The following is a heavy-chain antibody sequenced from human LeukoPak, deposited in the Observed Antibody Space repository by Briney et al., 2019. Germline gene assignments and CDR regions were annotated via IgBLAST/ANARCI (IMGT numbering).Heavy chain of an antibody. J-gene: IGHJ6*03. CDR1: GGSISSSSYY. CDR3: ASTIFGVVTRRRDYYYYRDV. CDR2: IYYSGST. D-gene: IGHD3-3*01. V-gene: IGHV4-39*01. Sequence: SETLSLTCTVSGGSISSSSYYWGWIRQPPGKGLEWIGSIYYSGSTYYNPSLKSRVTISVDTSKNQFSLKLSSVTAADTAVYYSASTIFGVVTRRRDYYYYRDVWGKGTTVTVSS.